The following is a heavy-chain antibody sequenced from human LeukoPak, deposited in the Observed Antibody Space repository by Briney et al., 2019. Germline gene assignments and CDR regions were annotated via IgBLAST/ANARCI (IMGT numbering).Heavy chain of an antibody. D-gene: IGHD6-19*01. CDR1: GASISTYY. Sequence: PSETLSLTCTVSGASISTYYWSWIRQPPGKGLEWIGYLFFGGSTNYNPSLKSRVTISSDTSKNQLSLKLTSVTAADTAVYYCVRAGGGWSFDYWGQGTLVTVSS. CDR2: LFFGGST. CDR3: VRAGGGWSFDY. J-gene: IGHJ4*02. V-gene: IGHV4-59*01.